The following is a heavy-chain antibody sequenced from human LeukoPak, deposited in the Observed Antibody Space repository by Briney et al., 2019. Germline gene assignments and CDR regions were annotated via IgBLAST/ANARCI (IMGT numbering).Heavy chain of an antibody. J-gene: IGHJ3*02. D-gene: IGHD2-21*02. V-gene: IGHV3-30*18. CDR2: ISYDGSNK. CDR1: GFTFSSYG. CDR3: AKLAYCGGDCYEVAFDI. Sequence: GGPLRLSCAASGFTFSSYGMHWVRQAPGKGLEWVAVISYDGSNKYYADSVKGRFTISRDNSKNTLYLQMNSLRAEDTAVYYCAKLAYCGGDCYEVAFDIWGQGTMVTVSS.